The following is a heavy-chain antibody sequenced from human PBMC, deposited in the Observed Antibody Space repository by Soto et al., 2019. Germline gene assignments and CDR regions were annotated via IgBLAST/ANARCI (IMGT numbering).Heavy chain of an antibody. J-gene: IGHJ4*02. CDR2: ISYDGSNK. CDR1: GFTFSSYG. CDR3: AKGVQWPHSFHLDY. D-gene: IGHD6-19*01. Sequence: GGSLRLSCAASGFTFSSYGMHWVRQAPGKGLEWVAVISYDGSNKYYADSVKGRFTISRDNSKNTLYLQMNSLRAEDTAVYYCAKGVQWPHSFHLDYWGQGTLVTAPQ. V-gene: IGHV3-30*18.